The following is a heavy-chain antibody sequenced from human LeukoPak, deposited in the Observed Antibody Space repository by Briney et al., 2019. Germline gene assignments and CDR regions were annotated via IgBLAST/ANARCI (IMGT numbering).Heavy chain of an antibody. CDR2: TSWNSGSI. CDR1: GFTFDDYA. D-gene: IGHD5-18*01. Sequence: GGSLRLSCAASGFTFDDYAMHWVRQAPGKGLEWVSGTSWNSGSIGYADSVKGRFTISRDNAKNSLYLQMNSLRAEDTALYYCACRGYSYGYDAFDIWGQGTMVTVSS. J-gene: IGHJ3*02. V-gene: IGHV3-9*01. CDR3: ACRGYSYGYDAFDI.